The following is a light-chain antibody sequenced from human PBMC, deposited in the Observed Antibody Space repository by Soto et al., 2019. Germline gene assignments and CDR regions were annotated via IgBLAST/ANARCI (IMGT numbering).Light chain of an antibody. CDR1: QSISSGY. Sequence: ETVLTQSPGTLSLSPGERATLSCRASQSISSGYLAWYQQRPGQAPRLLLSGASNRATSIPDRFSGSGSGTDVTLTISRLEPEDFAVYYCQQYGGSPLVTFGGGTKVEIK. J-gene: IGKJ4*01. CDR2: GAS. CDR3: QQYGGSPLVT. V-gene: IGKV3-20*01.